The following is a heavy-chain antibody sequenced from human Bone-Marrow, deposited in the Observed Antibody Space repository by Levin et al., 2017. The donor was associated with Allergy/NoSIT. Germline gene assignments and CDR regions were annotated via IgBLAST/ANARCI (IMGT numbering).Heavy chain of an antibody. CDR2: VFHTGST. CDR1: GSSMSANHY. Sequence: TSETLSLTCTVSGSSMSANHYWGWVRQAPGKGLEYIGNVFHTGSTFYNPSLRSRVTVSVDTSKRQFSLQLNSVTAADTAVYFYARETGLGGFFDFWGRGTLVTVSS. D-gene: IGHD1-1*01. CDR3: ARETGLGGFFDF. V-gene: IGHV4-38-2*02. J-gene: IGHJ2*01.